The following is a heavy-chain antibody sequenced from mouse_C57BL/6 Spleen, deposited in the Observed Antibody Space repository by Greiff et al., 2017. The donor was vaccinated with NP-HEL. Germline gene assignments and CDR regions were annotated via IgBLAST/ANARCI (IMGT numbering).Heavy chain of an antibody. J-gene: IGHJ4*01. Sequence: EVQLVESEGGLVQPGSSMKLSCTASGFTFSDYYMAWVRQVPEKGLEWVANINYDGSSTYYLDSLKSRFIISRDNAKNILYLQMSSLKSEDKATYYCARVYFYAMDYWGQGTSVTVSS. CDR1: GFTFSDYY. CDR2: INYDGSST. CDR3: ARVYFYAMDY. V-gene: IGHV5-16*01. D-gene: IGHD2-1*01.